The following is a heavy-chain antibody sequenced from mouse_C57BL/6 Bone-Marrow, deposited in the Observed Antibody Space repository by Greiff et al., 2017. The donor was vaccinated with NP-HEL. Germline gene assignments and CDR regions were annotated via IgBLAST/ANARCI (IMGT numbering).Heavy chain of an antibody. CDR1: GFTFSDYY. D-gene: IGHD1-1*01. J-gene: IGHJ2*01. V-gene: IGHV5-12*01. CDR3: ASSYYGSTLDY. CDR2: ISNGGGST. Sequence: EVMLVESGGGLVQPGGSLKLSCAASGFTFSDYYMYWVRQTPEKRLEWVAYISNGGGSTYYPDTVKGRFPISRDNAKNTLYLQMSRLKSEDTAMYYCASSYYGSTLDYWGQGTTLTVSS.